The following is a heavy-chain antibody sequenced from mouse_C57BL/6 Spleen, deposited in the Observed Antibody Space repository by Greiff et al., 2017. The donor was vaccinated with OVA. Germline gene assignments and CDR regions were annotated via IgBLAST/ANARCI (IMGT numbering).Heavy chain of an antibody. D-gene: IGHD1-1*01. CDR2: IDPENGDT. J-gene: IGHJ4*01. V-gene: IGHV14-4*01. Sequence: VQLQQSGAELVRPGASVKLSCTASGFNIKDDYMHWVKQRPEQGLEWIGWIDPENGDTEYASKFQGKATITADTSSNTAYLQLSSLTSEDTAVYYCTTDAYYYGSSYDAMDYWGQGTSVTVSS. CDR1: GFNIKDDY. CDR3: TTDAYYYGSSYDAMDY.